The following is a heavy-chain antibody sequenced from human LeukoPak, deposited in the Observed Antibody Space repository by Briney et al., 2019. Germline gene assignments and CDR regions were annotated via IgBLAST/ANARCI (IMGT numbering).Heavy chain of an antibody. CDR2: MNPHSGNT. Sequence: XXTGRXLEWMGWMNPHSGNTGYAPKFQDRLTMSRVTSISTAYMELSRLTAEDTAVYYCTRVPFPGDYWGQGTLVTVSS. D-gene: IGHD3-10*01. CDR3: TRVPFPGDY. J-gene: IGHJ4*02. V-gene: IGHV1-8*01.